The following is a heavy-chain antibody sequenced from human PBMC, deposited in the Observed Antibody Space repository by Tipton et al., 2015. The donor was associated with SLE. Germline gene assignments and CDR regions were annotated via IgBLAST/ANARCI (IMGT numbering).Heavy chain of an antibody. Sequence: TLSLTCTVSGDSISSHYWSWIRQPPGKGLEYIGYIFYSGATNYNPSLKSRVTISVDTSKNQFSLRLRSVTAADTAVYFCIRLGGGYWGPGTLVTVSS. CDR3: IRLGGGY. J-gene: IGHJ4*02. V-gene: IGHV4-59*08. D-gene: IGHD3-16*01. CDR1: GDSISSHY. CDR2: IFYSGAT.